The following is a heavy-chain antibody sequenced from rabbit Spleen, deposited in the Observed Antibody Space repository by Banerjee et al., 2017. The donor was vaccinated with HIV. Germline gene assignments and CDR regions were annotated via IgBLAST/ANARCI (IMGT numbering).Heavy chain of an antibody. D-gene: IGHD2-1*01. CDR3: ARGSATMTMVITGFYLSL. V-gene: IGHV1S47*01. CDR1: GFDFSRNS. Sequence: EESGGGLVRPEGSLTLTCKASGFDFSRNSMCWVRQAPGKRPEWIACIYHVDGSTYYASWAKGRFTISKASSTTVTLQMTSLTVADTATYFCARGSATMTMVITGFYLSLWGPGTLVTVS. J-gene: IGHJ4*01. CDR2: IYHVDGST.